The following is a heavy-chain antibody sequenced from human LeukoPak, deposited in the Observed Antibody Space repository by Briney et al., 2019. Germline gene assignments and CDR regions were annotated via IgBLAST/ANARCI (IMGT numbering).Heavy chain of an antibody. CDR1: GVTFDDYA. CDR2: ISWNSGSI. D-gene: IGHD1-26*01. J-gene: IGHJ3*02. CDR3: AAPYSGSYGDAFDI. V-gene: IGHV3-9*01. Sequence: GRSLRLSCAASGVTFDDYAMHWVRQAPGKGLEWVSGISWNSGSIGYADSVKGRFTISRDNAKNSLYLQMNSLRAEDTALYYCAAPYSGSYGDAFDIWGQGTMVTVSS.